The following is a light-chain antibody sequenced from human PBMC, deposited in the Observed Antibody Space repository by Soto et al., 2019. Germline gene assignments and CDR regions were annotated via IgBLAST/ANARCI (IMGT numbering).Light chain of an antibody. CDR3: QSNGSSTHGV. J-gene: IGLJ3*02. V-gene: IGLV6-57*02. CDR1: SGNIASNY. CDR2: EDD. Sequence: NFMLTQPHSVSGSPGKTVTISCTGTSGNIASNYVHWCKQRPGSAPTTVIYEDDLRPSGVPARFSGSNNRSSNSASLTISGLKTEEEADYSSQSNGSSTHGVFGGGTKLTVL.